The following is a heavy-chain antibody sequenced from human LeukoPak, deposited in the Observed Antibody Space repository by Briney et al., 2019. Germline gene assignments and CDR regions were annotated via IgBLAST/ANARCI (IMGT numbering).Heavy chain of an antibody. Sequence: ASVKVSCKASRYTFTGYYMHWVRQAPGQGLEWMGWINPNSGGTNYAQKFQGRVTMTRDTTISTAYMELSRLRSDDTAVYYCASPGRDCSGGSCYSRDEYFQHWGQGTLVTVSS. CDR3: ASPGRDCSGGSCYSRDEYFQH. D-gene: IGHD2-15*01. V-gene: IGHV1-2*02. CDR1: RYTFTGYY. J-gene: IGHJ1*01. CDR2: INPNSGGT.